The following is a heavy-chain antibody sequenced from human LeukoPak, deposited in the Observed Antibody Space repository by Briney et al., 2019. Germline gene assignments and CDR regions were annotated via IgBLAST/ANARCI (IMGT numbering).Heavy chain of an antibody. J-gene: IGHJ4*02. V-gene: IGHV3-33*06. CDR1: HFTFSHFG. CDR3: AKDAQRGFDYSNSLEK. CDR2: IWKDGSSQ. D-gene: IGHD4-11*01. Sequence: GESLRLSFVASHFTFSHFGMHWVRQVPGKGLEWVAVIWKDGSSQYYADSVKGRFTISRDNSQNTVYLQMNSLRVEDTAVYYCAKDAQRGFDYSNSLEKWGQGTLVIVSS.